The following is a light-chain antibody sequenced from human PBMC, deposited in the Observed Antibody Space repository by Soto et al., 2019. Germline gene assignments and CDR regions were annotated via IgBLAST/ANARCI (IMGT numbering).Light chain of an antibody. CDR2: DVS. CDR1: QSVYTY. CDR3: HQRSNWPVT. Sequence: EIVLTQSPVTLSLSPGERATLSCRASQSVYTYLAWYQQKPGQAPRLLIYDVSNRATGIPARFSGSGSGTEFTLTISSLEPEDFAVYYCHQRSNWPVTFGGGTKVEIK. V-gene: IGKV3-11*01. J-gene: IGKJ4*01.